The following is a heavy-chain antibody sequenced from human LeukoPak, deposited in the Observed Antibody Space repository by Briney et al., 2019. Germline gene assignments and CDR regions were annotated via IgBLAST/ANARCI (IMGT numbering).Heavy chain of an antibody. CDR1: EYIFTDYY. CDR3: ARGGDNYDILTQ. CDR2: INPHSGGT. V-gene: IGHV1-2*02. J-gene: IGHJ4*02. D-gene: IGHD3-9*01. Sequence: ASLKVSCKASEYIFTDYYIHWVRQAPGQGVEWMGWINPHSGGTNYAQKFQDRVTMTGDTSISTAYMELSRLISDDTAIYYCARGGDNYDILTQWGQGTLVTVSS.